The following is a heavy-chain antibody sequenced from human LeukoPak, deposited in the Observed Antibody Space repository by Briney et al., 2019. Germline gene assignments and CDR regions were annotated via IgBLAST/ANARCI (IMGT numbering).Heavy chain of an antibody. CDR2: IKKDGSEK. Sequence: GGSRRLSCAASRFTFRNYWMSWVRQAPGKGLEWVGNIKKDGSEKYYMDSVKGRFTISRDNAKNSLYLQMNSLRAEDTAVYYCARVHMVRGRGDFDYWGQGTLVTVSS. CDR1: RFTFRNYW. D-gene: IGHD3-10*01. J-gene: IGHJ4*02. CDR3: ARVHMVRGRGDFDY. V-gene: IGHV3-7*03.